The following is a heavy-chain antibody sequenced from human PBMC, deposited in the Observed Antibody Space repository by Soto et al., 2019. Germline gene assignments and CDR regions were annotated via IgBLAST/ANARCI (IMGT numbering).Heavy chain of an antibody. CDR1: GGSISSYY. J-gene: IGHJ4*02. CDR3: ARGEYSGYELDY. CDR2: IYYSGST. Sequence: SETLSLTCTVSGGSISSYYWSWIRQPPGKGLEWIGYIYYSGSTNYNPSLKSRVTISVDTSKNQFSLKLSSVTAADTAVYYCARGEYSGYELDYRGQGTLVTVSS. D-gene: IGHD5-12*01. V-gene: IGHV4-59*01.